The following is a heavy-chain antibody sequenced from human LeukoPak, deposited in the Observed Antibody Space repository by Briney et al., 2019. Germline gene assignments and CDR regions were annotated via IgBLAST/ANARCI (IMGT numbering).Heavy chain of an antibody. D-gene: IGHD2-2*01. J-gene: IGHJ4*02. V-gene: IGHV4-59*06. CDR3: ARHAIQHYFDY. CDR2: IYYSGST. CDR1: GGSISSYY. Sequence: PSETLSLTCTVSGGSISSYYWSWIRQPPGKGLEWIGYIYYSGSTYYNPSLKSRVTISVDTSKNQFSLKLSSVTAADTAVYYCARHAIQHYFDYWGQGTLVTVSS.